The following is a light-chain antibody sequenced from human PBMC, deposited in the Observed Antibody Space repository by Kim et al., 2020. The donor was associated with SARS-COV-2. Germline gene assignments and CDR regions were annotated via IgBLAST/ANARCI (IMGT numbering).Light chain of an antibody. J-gene: IGKJ1*01. CDR2: AAS. CDR1: QSISTY. Sequence: DIQMTQSPSTLSASVGDRVTITCRASQSISTYLNWYQQKPGKAPHVLIYAASSLQSGVPSRFSGSGSGTDFTLTISSLQPEDFATYYCQQTYSTLTWTFGQGTKVDIK. CDR3: QQTYSTLTWT. V-gene: IGKV1-39*01.